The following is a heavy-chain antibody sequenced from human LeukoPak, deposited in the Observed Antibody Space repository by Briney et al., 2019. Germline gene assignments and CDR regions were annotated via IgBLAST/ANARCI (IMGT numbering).Heavy chain of an antibody. CDR1: GFTFSSYS. J-gene: IGHJ6*03. CDR3: AKPLTVGHSNYYYMDV. V-gene: IGHV3-23*01. CDR2: IGGSGGGT. D-gene: IGHD1-14*01. Sequence: GGSLRLSCAASGFTFSSYSMNWVRQAPGKGLEWVSSIGGSGGGTYYADSVKGRFTISRDNSKNTLYLQINSLRAEDTAVYYCAKPLTVGHSNYYYMDVWGKGTTVTVSS.